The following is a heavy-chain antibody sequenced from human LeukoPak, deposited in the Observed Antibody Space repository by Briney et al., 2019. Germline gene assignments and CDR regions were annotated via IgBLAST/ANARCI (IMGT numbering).Heavy chain of an antibody. CDR1: GFTFSSYG. CDR2: ISYDATNK. D-gene: IGHD3-10*01. CDR3: AKESWSTDSGKGAFDI. V-gene: IGHV3-30*18. J-gene: IGHJ3*02. Sequence: PGRSLRLSCAASGFTFSSYGIRWVRQAPGKGLEWVAFISYDATNKYFTDSVKGRFTISRDNSKKTLYLQMNSLRPEDTAVYYCAKESWSTDSGKGAFDIWGQGTMVTVSS.